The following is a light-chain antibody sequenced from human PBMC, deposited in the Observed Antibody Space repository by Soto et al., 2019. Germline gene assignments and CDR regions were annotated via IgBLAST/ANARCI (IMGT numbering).Light chain of an antibody. Sequence: QSVLTQPPSVSAAPGQKVTISCSGSSSNIGNNYVSWYQQLPGTAPILLIYENNKRPSGIPDRFSGSKSGTSATLGITGLQTGDEADYYCGTWDSSLSAYVFGTGTKLTVL. CDR3: GTWDSSLSAYV. CDR1: SSNIGNNY. V-gene: IGLV1-51*02. CDR2: ENN. J-gene: IGLJ1*01.